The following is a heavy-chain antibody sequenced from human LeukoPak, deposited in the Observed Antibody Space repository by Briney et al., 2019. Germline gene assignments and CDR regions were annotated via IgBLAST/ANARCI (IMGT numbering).Heavy chain of an antibody. J-gene: IGHJ4*02. CDR3: ARDSSGWLKVDY. CDR1: GYTFSSSG. D-gene: IGHD6-19*01. V-gene: IGHV1-18*01. CDR2: VSTYNGDT. Sequence: ASVKVSCKASGYTFSSSGISWVRQAPGQGLEWMGWVSTYNGDTNYAQKLQGRVTMTIDTSTSTIYMELRSLRSDDTAVYYCARDSSGWLKVDYWGQGTLVTVSS.